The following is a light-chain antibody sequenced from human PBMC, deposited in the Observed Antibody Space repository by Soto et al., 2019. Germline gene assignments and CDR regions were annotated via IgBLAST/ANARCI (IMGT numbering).Light chain of an antibody. J-gene: IGKJ4*01. CDR3: HQYNSWPLT. CDR1: QSVSNN. CDR2: GSS. V-gene: IGKV3-15*01. Sequence: EIVMTQSPATLSVSTGERATLSCRASQSVSNNLAWFQQKPGQAPRLLIYGSSTRATGIPARSSGRGSGTEFTLTISSLQSEDFAVYYCHQYNSWPLTFGGGTKVEIK.